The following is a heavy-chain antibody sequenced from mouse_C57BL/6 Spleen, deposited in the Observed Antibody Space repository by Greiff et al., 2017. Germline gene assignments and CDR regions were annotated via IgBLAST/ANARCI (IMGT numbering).Heavy chain of an antibody. D-gene: IGHD1-1*01. V-gene: IGHV1-19*01. CDR3: ARGDYYGSSDY. J-gene: IGHJ2*01. CDR2: INPYNGGT. CDR1: GYTFTDYY. Sequence: EVKLMESGPVLVKPGASVKMSCKASGYTFTDYYMNWVKQSHGKSLEWIGVINPYNGGTSYNQKFKGKATLTVDKSSSTAYMELNSLTSEDSAVYYCARGDYYGSSDYWGQGTTLTVSS.